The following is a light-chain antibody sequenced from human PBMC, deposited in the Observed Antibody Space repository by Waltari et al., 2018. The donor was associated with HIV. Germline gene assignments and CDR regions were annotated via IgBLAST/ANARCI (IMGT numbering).Light chain of an antibody. CDR3: QKYYSTPPA. V-gene: IGKV4-1*01. Sequence: DIVMTQSPDSLAVSLGERATINCKSIQSVLYSSNNKHYFAWYQQKPGQPPKRIRYGAGTRESGVPDRFRGSGYGTDCTLTISRLKAEDGAVDDCQKYYSTPPAFGQGTKVEIK. CDR2: GAG. CDR1: QSVLYSSNNKHY. J-gene: IGKJ1*01.